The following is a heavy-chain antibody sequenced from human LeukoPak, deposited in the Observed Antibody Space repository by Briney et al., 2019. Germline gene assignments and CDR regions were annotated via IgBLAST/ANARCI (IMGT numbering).Heavy chain of an antibody. CDR3: ARDSRDSTYYMDV. CDR2: ISAYNGNT. J-gene: IGHJ6*03. Sequence: ASVKVSCKASGGTFSNYAISWVRQAPGQGLEWMGWISAYNGNTNYAQKLQGRVTMTTDTSTSTAYMELRSLRSDDTAVYYCARDSRDSTYYMDVWGKGTTVTVSS. CDR1: GGTFSNYA. V-gene: IGHV1-18*01. D-gene: IGHD2-21*01.